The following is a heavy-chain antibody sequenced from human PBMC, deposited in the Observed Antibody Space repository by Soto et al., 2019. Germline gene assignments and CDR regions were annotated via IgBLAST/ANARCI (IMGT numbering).Heavy chain of an antibody. J-gene: IGHJ4*02. CDR2: ISTSSTYI. CDR1: GFTFSSYS. D-gene: IGHD4-17*01. CDR3: ARDDYGDYEAFDY. V-gene: IGHV3-21*01. Sequence: GSLRLSCAASGFTFSSYSMNWVRQAPGKGLEWVSSISTSSTYIYYAGSVKGRFTISRDNAKNSLYLQMNSLRAEDTAVYYCARDDYGDYEAFDYWGQGTLVTVSS.